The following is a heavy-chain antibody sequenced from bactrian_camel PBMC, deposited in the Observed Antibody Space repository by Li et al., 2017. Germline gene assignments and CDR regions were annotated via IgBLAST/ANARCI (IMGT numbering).Heavy chain of an antibody. J-gene: IGHJ4*01. D-gene: IGHD2*01. Sequence: HVQLVESGGGSVQPGGSLRLSCAASGDAYSNYCMGWFRQAPGKMREGVAALDNDGSTRYADSVRGRFTISKDNAKNTLYLEMNDLKPEDTATYYCAATQRWPLGGYCRYYGMNYYDHWGVGTQVTVS. V-gene: IGHV3S53*01. CDR1: GDAYSNYC. CDR2: LDNDGST. CDR3: AATQRWPLGGYCRYYGMNYYDH.